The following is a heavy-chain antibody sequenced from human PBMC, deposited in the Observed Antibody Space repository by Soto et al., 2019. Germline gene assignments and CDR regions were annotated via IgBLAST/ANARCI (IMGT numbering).Heavy chain of an antibody. CDR1: GGSISSGGYY. V-gene: IGHV4-31*03. CDR3: ARDHPRNYYYYGMDV. CDR2: IYYSGST. Sequence: SETLSLTCTVSGGSISSGGYYWSWIRQHPGKGLEWIGYIYYSGSTYYNPSLKSRVTISVDTSKNQFSLKLSSVTAANTAVYYCARDHPRNYYYYGMDVWGQGTTVTVSS. J-gene: IGHJ6*02.